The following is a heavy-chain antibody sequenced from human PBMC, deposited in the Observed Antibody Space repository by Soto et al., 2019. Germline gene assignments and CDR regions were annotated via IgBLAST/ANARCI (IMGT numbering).Heavy chain of an antibody. D-gene: IGHD2-15*01. CDR1: GGSVSSGSYY. CDR2: IYYSGST. Sequence: PSETLSLTCTVSGGSVSSGSYYWSWIRQPPGKGLEWIGYIYYSGSTNYNPSLKSRVTISVDTSKNQFSLKLSSVTAADTAVYYCARVPVETGPLGDYYDGMDVWGQGTTVTVSS. V-gene: IGHV4-61*01. J-gene: IGHJ6*02. CDR3: ARVPVETGPLGDYYDGMDV.